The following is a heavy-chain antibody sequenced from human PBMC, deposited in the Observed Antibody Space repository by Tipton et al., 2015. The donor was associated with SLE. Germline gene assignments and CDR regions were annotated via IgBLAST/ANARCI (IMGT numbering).Heavy chain of an antibody. CDR1: GGSISSYY. D-gene: IGHD4-11*01. CDR2: IYYSGST. J-gene: IGHJ4*02. CDR3: ARATVGVRADY. Sequence: TLSLTCTVSGGSISSYYWSWIRQPPGKGLEWIGYIYYSGSTNYNPSLKSRVTISADTSKNQFSLKLSSVTAADTAVYYCARATVGVRADYWGQGTLVTVSS. V-gene: IGHV4-59*01.